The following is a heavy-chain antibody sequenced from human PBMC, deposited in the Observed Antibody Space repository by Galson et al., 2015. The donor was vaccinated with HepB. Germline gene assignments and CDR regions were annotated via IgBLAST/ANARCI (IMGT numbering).Heavy chain of an antibody. V-gene: IGHV3-48*02. Sequence: SLRLSCAASGFTFSSYSMNWVRQAPGKGLEWVSYISSSSSTIYYADSVKGRFTISRDNAKNSLYLQMNSLRDEDTAVYYCARVSSHDYVWGSYRSRLYYFDYWGQGTLVTVSS. CDR2: ISSSSSTI. D-gene: IGHD3-16*02. J-gene: IGHJ4*02. CDR3: ARVSSHDYVWGSYRSRLYYFDY. CDR1: GFTFSSYS.